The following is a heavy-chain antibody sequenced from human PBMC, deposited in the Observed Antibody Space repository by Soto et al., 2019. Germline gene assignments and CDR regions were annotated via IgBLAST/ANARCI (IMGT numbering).Heavy chain of an antibody. CDR3: ARAKSYYYDSSAPFDY. CDR2: IYSGGST. J-gene: IGHJ4*02. Sequence: PVGSLRLSCAASGFTVSSNYMSWVRQAPGKGLEWVSVIYSGGSTYYADSVKGRFTISRDNSKNTLYLQMNSLRAEDTAVYYCARAKSYYYDSSAPFDYWGQGTLVTVSS. CDR1: GFTVSSNY. D-gene: IGHD3-22*01. V-gene: IGHV3-53*01.